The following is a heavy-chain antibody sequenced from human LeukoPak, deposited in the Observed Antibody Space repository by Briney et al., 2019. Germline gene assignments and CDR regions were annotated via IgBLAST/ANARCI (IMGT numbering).Heavy chain of an antibody. Sequence: PGGSLRLSCAASGFTFSSYAMSWVRQAPGKGLECVLAISGSGGSTYYADSVKGRFTISRDNSKNTLYLQMNSLRAEDTAVYYCAKPAVAGKSAPIDYWGQGTLVTVSS. CDR1: GFTFSSYA. CDR2: ISGSGGST. D-gene: IGHD6-19*01. J-gene: IGHJ4*02. CDR3: AKPAVAGKSAPIDY. V-gene: IGHV3-23*01.